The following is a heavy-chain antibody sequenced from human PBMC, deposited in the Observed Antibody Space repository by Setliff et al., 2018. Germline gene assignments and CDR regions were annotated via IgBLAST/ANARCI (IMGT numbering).Heavy chain of an antibody. CDR1: GGSISTYY. J-gene: IGHJ4*02. CDR2: VFVSGST. CDR3: AKGGGRYHSDS. D-gene: IGHD1-1*01. Sequence: SETLSLTCAVSGGSISTYYWSWIRRPAGKGLEWIGRVFVSGSTNYNPSLKSRVTISIDKSNNQFSLKLTSMTAADTAVYYCAKGGGRYHSDSWGQGILVTVSS. V-gene: IGHV4-4*07.